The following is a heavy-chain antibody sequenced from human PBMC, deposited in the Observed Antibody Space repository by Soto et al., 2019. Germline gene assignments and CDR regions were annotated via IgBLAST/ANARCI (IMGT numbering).Heavy chain of an antibody. V-gene: IGHV3-23*01. CDR1: GFSFSSYA. D-gene: IGHD6-19*01. CDR3: AMRSSGWYFDY. CDR2: ISGSGDST. J-gene: IGHJ4*02. Sequence: EVQLFESGGGLVQPGGSLRLSCAASGFSFSSYAMNWVRQAPGKGLEWVSVISGSGDSTYYADSVKGRFTISRDNSKNTLYLQMISLRAEDTAVYYCAMRSSGWYFDYWGQGTLVIVSS.